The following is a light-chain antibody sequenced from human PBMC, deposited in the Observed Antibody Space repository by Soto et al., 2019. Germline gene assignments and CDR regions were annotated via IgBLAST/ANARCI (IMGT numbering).Light chain of an antibody. Sequence: EIVVTQSPATLSLSPGERCHPSCMAIQIVSSYLSWYQQKPFQAPSLLIYYASNRATGIPARFSGSGSGTEFTITISSLQSEDFAVYYCQQYNDWPRTFGPGTKVEIK. V-gene: IGKV3D-15*01. J-gene: IGKJ1*01. CDR1: QIVSSY. CDR3: QQYNDWPRT. CDR2: YAS.